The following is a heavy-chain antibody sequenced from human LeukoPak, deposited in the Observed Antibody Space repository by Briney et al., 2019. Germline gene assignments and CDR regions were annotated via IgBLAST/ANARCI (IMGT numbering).Heavy chain of an antibody. Sequence: GGSLTLSCAASGFTFSSYDMHWVRQPTGKSLECVSDIGTAGDTYYPGSVKGRFTISRENAKNSLYLQMNKLRAGDTAVYYCARDNGSSGSIVDKFDYWGQGTLVTVSS. V-gene: IGHV3-13*01. D-gene: IGHD6-19*01. CDR2: IGTAGDT. J-gene: IGHJ4*02. CDR1: GFTFSSYD. CDR3: ARDNGSSGSIVDKFDY.